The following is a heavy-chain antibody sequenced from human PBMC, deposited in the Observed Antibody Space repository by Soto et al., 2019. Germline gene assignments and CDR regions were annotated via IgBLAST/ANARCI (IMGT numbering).Heavy chain of an antibody. CDR3: ARLKRGYSYGSIIDF. CDR1: GDSIRNYY. D-gene: IGHD5-18*01. V-gene: IGHV4-59*08. CDR2: IFYSGST. J-gene: IGHJ4*01. Sequence: SETLSLTCTVSGDSIRNYYWSWIRQPPGKGLEYIGYIFYSGSTNYNPSLKSRVAISVDTSRNQFALKLRSVTAADTATYYCARLKRGYSYGSIIDFWGRGTLVTVSS.